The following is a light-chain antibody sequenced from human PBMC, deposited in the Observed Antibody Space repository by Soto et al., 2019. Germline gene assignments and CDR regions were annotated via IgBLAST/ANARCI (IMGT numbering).Light chain of an antibody. CDR2: AAS. V-gene: IGKV3-15*01. CDR3: HQYNYWHPAT. J-gene: IGKJ1*01. CDR1: QRFTRN. Sequence: EVLLTQSPDTLSVSPGEKATLSCRASQRFTRNVAWYQQKPGQAPRLLIYAASTTATGIPARFSGSWSGTEFTLTIRSLQSEDFAVYYCHQYNYWHPATFGPETRVEIK.